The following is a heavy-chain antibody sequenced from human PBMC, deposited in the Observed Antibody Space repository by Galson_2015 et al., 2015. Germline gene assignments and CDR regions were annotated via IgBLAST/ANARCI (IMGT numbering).Heavy chain of an antibody. V-gene: IGHV1-46*01. CDR1: GYTFPTYY. CDR3: ARGGRAGVNWSGLEDL. CDR2: ANPTAGTA. Sequence: SVKVSCKASGYTFPTYYIYWVRQAPGQGLEWMGIANPTAGTAAYAQRFQGRVTMTSDTSTNTVYMELSSLSSDDTDVSYCARGGRAGVNWSGLEDLWGQGTLVTVSS. J-gene: IGHJ5*02. D-gene: IGHD1-1*01.